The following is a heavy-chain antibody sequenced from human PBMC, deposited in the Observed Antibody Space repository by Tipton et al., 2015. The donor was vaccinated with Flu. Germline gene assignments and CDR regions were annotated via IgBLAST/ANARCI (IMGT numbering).Heavy chain of an antibody. CDR1: DYSISRDYY. CDR2: INHSGSS. V-gene: IGHV4-38-2*01. CDR3: ARHGSGAAVVTPIDY. Sequence: PGLVKPSETLSLTCVVSDYSISRDYYWGWIRQPPGKGLEWIGNINHSGSSYYNPSLRSRVTMSVDTSKNRFSLKLSSVTAADTAVYFCARHGSGAAVVTPIDYWGQGTLVTVSS. J-gene: IGHJ4*02. D-gene: IGHD4-23*01.